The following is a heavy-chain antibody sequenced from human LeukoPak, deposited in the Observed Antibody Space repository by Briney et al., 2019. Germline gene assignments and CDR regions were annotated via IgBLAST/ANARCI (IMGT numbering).Heavy chain of an antibody. CDR3: ARGPPDYYDSSGYYYYFDY. Sequence: ASVKVSCKASGYTFTSFGINWVRQAPGQGLEWMGWINTNTGNPVYAQGFTGRFVFSLDTSVSTAYLQISSLKAEDTAVYYCARGPPDYYDSSGYYYYFDYWGQGTLVTVSS. J-gene: IGHJ4*02. CDR1: GYTFTSFG. V-gene: IGHV7-4-1*02. CDR2: INTNTGNP. D-gene: IGHD3-22*01.